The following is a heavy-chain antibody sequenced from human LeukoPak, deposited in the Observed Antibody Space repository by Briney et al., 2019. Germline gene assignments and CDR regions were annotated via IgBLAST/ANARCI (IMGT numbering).Heavy chain of an antibody. CDR2: IIPIFGTA. Sequence: EASVKVSCEASGGTFSSYAISWVRPPPGQGLEWMGGIIPIFGTANYAQKFQGRVTITTDESTSTAYMELTSLRSEDTAGYYCARDRDSSSEANDAFDIWGEGTMVTVSS. J-gene: IGHJ3*02. D-gene: IGHD6-13*01. V-gene: IGHV1-69*05. CDR1: GGTFSSYA. CDR3: ARDRDSSSEANDAFDI.